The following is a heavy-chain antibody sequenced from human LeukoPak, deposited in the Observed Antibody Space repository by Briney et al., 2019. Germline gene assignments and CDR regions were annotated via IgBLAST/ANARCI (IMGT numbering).Heavy chain of an antibody. J-gene: IGHJ6*03. Sequence: PGGSLRLSCAASGFTFNTYGMSWVRQAPGKGLELVSGISGSGGATYYADSVKGRFTISRDDPHNTLYLQMNSLRAEDTAVYFCARGGVDYYGSGRSRFNYYMDVWGKGTTVAVSS. CDR1: GFTFNTYG. CDR3: ARGGVDYYGSGRSRFNYYMDV. D-gene: IGHD3-10*01. V-gene: IGHV3-23*01. CDR2: ISGSGGAT.